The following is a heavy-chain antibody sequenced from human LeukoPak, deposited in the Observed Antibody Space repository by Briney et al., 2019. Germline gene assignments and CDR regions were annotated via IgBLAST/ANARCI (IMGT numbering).Heavy chain of an antibody. D-gene: IGHD3-22*01. Sequence: SETLSLTCAVYGGSFSGYYWSWIRQPPGKGLEWIGEINHSGSTNYNPSLKSRVTISVDTSKNQFSLKLSSVTAADTAVYYCASRTMIVGSFDYWGQGTLVTVSS. J-gene: IGHJ4*02. CDR2: INHSGST. CDR1: GGSFSGYY. V-gene: IGHV4-34*01. CDR3: ASRTMIVGSFDY.